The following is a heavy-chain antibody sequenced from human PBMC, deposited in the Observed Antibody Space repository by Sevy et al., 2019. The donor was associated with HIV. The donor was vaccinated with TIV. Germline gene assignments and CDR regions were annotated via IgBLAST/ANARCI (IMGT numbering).Heavy chain of an antibody. D-gene: IGHD6-13*01. J-gene: IGHJ4*02. CDR1: GDSFSNYY. CDR3: ARGVGQHLILQLFDQ. Sequence: SETLSLTCTVSGDSFSNYYWSWIRQPPGKGLEWIGYIDYSGNTRYNPSLKSRVTMSIDTSKTQFSLKLSSVTAADTAVYYCARGVGQHLILQLFDQWGQGTLVTVSS. CDR2: IDYSGNT. V-gene: IGHV4-59*01.